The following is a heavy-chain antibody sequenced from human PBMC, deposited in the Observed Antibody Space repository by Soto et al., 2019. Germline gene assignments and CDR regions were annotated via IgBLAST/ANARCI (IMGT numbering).Heavy chain of an antibody. CDR3: VNSSVNCQRESSYIYDMDI. D-gene: IGHD3-10*01. V-gene: IGHV1-46*03. CDR2: INPNGGST. CDR1: GYTFINYY. Sequence: ASVKVSCKASGYTFINYYIHWVLQAPGQGLEWMGVINPNGGSTVYAQKFQGRVTLTRDTSTSTVYVELSSLRSDDTAVYFCVNSSVNCQRESSYIYDMDIWGKGTTVTVSS. J-gene: IGHJ6*03.